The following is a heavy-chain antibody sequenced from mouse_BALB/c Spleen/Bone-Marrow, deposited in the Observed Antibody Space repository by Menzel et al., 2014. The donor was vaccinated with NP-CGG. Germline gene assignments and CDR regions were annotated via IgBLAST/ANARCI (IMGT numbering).Heavy chain of an antibody. D-gene: IGHD1-2*01. CDR3: ANYYGFWYVDV. J-gene: IGHJ1*01. CDR2: IHPSDSET. V-gene: IGHV1-74*04. Sequence: GAELVRPGASVNLSCKASGYSFTSYWMNWVKQRPGQGLEWIGMIHPSDSETRLNQKFKDKATLTVDKSSSTAYMQLSSPASEDSAVYYCANYYGFWYVDVWGAGTTVTVSS. CDR1: GYSFTSYW.